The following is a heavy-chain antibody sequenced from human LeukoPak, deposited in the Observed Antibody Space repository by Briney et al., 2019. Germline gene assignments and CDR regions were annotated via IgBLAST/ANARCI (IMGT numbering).Heavy chain of an antibody. J-gene: IGHJ5*02. CDR1: GGSFSGYY. CDR2: INHSGST. CDR3: ARGSEQWLGNNWFDP. V-gene: IGHV4-34*01. D-gene: IGHD6-19*01. Sequence: PPETLSLTCAVYGGSFSGYYWSWIRQPPGKGLEWIGEINHSGSTNYNPSLKSRVTISVDTSKNQFSLKLSSVTAADTAVYYCARGSEQWLGNNWFDPWGQGTLVTVSS.